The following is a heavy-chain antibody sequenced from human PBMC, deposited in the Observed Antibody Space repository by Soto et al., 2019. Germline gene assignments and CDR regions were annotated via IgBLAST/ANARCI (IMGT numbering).Heavy chain of an antibody. CDR1: GGSINSGGNY. CDR2: IYYNGRT. V-gene: IGHV4-31*03. CDR3: ARRFGTNIAARRFDY. D-gene: IGHD6-6*01. Sequence: QVQLQESGPGLVKPSQTLSLTCSVSGGSINSGGNYWSWIRQHPGKGLEWIGHIYYNGRTYYNPSLKSRVTISVDTSKNQFSLKLSSVTAADTALYYCARRFGTNIAARRFDYWGQGTLVTVSS. J-gene: IGHJ4*02.